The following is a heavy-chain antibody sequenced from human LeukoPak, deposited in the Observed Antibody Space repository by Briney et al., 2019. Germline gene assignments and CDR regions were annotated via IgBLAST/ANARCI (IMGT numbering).Heavy chain of an antibody. V-gene: IGHV4-39*01. Sequence: SETLSLTCTVSGGSITSSSYYWGWIRQPPGKGLEWIGGIYYSGSTYCNPSLKSRVTISVDTSKNQFSLKLSSVTAADTAVYYCARPTHYDSSGYYQGDWFDPWGQGTLVTVSS. J-gene: IGHJ5*02. CDR2: IYYSGST. CDR3: ARPTHYDSSGYYQGDWFDP. D-gene: IGHD3-22*01. CDR1: GGSITSSSYY.